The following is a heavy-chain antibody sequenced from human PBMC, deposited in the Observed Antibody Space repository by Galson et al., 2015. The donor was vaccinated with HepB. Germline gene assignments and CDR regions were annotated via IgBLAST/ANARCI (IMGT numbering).Heavy chain of an antibody. Sequence: ALVKPTQTLTLTCTFSGFSLSTSGVGVGWIRQPPGKALEWLALIYWDDDKRYSPSLKTRLTITKDTSKNQVVLTMTNMDPVDTATYYCAHRIAAAGTTTYWYFDLWGRGTLVTVSS. CDR3: AHRIAAAGTTTYWYFDL. CDR1: GFSLSTSGVG. CDR2: IYWDDDK. V-gene: IGHV2-5*02. D-gene: IGHD6-13*01. J-gene: IGHJ2*01.